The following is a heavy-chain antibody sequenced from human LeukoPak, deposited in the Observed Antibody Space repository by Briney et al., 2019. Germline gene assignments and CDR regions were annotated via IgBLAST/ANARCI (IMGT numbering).Heavy chain of an antibody. D-gene: IGHD6-13*01. CDR3: ASSSSWYYYYMDV. CDR1: GYSFTSYW. J-gene: IGHJ6*03. V-gene: IGHV5-51*01. Sequence: GESLKISCKGSGYSFTSYWIGWVRQMPGKGLEWMGIIYPGDSDTRYSPSFQGQVTISADKSISTAYLQWSSLTASDTAMYYCASSSSWYYYYMDVWGKGTTVTVSS. CDR2: IYPGDSDT.